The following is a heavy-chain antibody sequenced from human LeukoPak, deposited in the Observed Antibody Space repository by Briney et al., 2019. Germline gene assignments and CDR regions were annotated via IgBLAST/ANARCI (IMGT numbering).Heavy chain of an antibody. CDR2: ISSSSSYI. CDR3: ARGGYCSSTSCYTEVAAAGNGEAY. J-gene: IGHJ4*02. V-gene: IGHV3-21*01. D-gene: IGHD2-2*02. CDR1: GFTFSSYS. Sequence: GGSLRLSCAASGFTFSSYSMNWVRQAPGKGLEWVSSISSSSSYIYYADSVKGRFTISRDNAKNSLYLQMNSLRAEDTAVYYCARGGYCSSTSCYTEVAAAGNGEAYWGQGTLVTVSS.